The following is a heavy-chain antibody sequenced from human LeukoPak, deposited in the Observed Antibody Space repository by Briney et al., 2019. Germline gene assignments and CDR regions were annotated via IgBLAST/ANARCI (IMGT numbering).Heavy chain of an antibody. CDR1: GFTFSDYW. J-gene: IGHJ4*02. D-gene: IGHD3-3*01. CDR2: IKQDGSEK. V-gene: IGHV3-7*01. Sequence: GGSLRLSCAASGFTFSDYWMSWVRQAPGKGLEWVANIKQDGSEKKYVDSVRDRFTISRDNAKNSLSLQMNSLRGEDTAVYYCARLDFRSGYPQYWSQGTLVTVSS. CDR3: ARLDFRSGYPQY.